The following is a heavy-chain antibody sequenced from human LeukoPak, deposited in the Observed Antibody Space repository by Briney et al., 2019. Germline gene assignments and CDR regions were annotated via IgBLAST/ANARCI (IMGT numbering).Heavy chain of an antibody. Sequence: ASVKVSCKASGYTFTSYGISWVRQAPGQGLEWMGWSSAYNGNTNYAQKLQGRVTMTTDTSTSTAYMELRSLRSDDTAVYYCARDPRIAVAGTNWFDPWGQGTLVTVSS. J-gene: IGHJ5*02. CDR2: SSAYNGNT. CDR1: GYTFTSYG. V-gene: IGHV1-18*01. D-gene: IGHD6-19*01. CDR3: ARDPRIAVAGTNWFDP.